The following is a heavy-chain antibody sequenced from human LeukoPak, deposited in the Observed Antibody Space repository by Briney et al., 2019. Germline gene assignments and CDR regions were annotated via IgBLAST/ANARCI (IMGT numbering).Heavy chain of an antibody. Sequence: PGGSLRLSCAASGFTFSSYGMHWVRQAPGKGLEWVAVISYDGSNKYYADSVKGRFTISRDNAKNSLYLQMNSLRAEDTAVYYCARDRRVVYYYDSSGPTAVGDYWGQGTLVTVSS. CDR3: ARDRRVVYYYDSSGPTAVGDY. CDR2: ISYDGSNK. V-gene: IGHV3-30*03. CDR1: GFTFSSYG. J-gene: IGHJ4*02. D-gene: IGHD3-22*01.